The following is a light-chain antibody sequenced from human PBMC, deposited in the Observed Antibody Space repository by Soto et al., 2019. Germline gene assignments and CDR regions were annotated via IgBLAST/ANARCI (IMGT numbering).Light chain of an antibody. J-gene: IGLJ2*01. CDR3: QTWGTGIV. Sequence: QAVVTQSPSASASLGASVKLTCTLSSGHSSFAIAWHQQQPEKGPRYLMKVEGDGSHNKGDGIPDRFSGSSSGAERYLTISSLQSDDEADYYCQTWGTGIVFGGGTKLTVL. CDR1: SGHSSFA. V-gene: IGLV4-69*01. CDR2: VEGDGSH.